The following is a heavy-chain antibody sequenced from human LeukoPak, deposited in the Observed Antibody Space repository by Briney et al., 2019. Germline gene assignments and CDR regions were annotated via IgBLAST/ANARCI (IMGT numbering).Heavy chain of an antibody. CDR2: IGGSSSSYI. D-gene: IGHD5-24*01. V-gene: IGHV3-21*01. Sequence: PGGSLRLSCAASGFTFSSYWMSWVRQAPGKGLEWVSCIGGSSSSYIYYAHSVRGRFTISRDNAKNSVYLQMDSLRAEDTAVYYCARGSPRGFAFDIWGQGTMVTVSS. J-gene: IGHJ3*02. CDR3: ARGSPRGFAFDI. CDR1: GFTFSSYW.